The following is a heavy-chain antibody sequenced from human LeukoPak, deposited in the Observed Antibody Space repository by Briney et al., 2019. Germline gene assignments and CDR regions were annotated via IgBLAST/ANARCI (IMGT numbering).Heavy chain of an antibody. V-gene: IGHV1-24*01. CDR1: GYTLTELS. CDR2: FDPEDGET. Sequence: ASVKVSCKVSGYTLTELSMHWVRQAPGKGLEWMGGFDPEDGETIYAQKFQGRVTMTEDTFTDTAYMELSSLRSEDTAVYYCATPSSGYDFLYYFGYWGQGTLVTVSS. CDR3: ATPSSGYDFLYYFGY. J-gene: IGHJ4*02. D-gene: IGHD5-12*01.